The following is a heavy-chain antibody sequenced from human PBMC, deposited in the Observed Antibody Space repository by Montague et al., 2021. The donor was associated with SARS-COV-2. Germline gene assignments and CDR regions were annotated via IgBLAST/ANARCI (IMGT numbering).Heavy chain of an antibody. D-gene: IGHD3-22*01. J-gene: IGHJ3*02. CDR3: AREKPEYYDGPGVFDI. CDR2: ISGSGGST. CDR1: GFTFSSYA. Sequence: SLRLSLAASGFTFSSYAMSWVRQAPGKGLEWVSAISGSGGSTYYADSVKGRFTISRDNSKSTLYLQVNSLRAEDTAVYYCAREKPEYYDGPGVFDIWGQGTMVTVSS. V-gene: IGHV3-23*01.